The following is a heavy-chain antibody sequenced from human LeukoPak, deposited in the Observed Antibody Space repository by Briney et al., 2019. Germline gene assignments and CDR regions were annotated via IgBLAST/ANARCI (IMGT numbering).Heavy chain of an antibody. D-gene: IGHD2-2*01. V-gene: IGHV3-23*01. J-gene: IGHJ3*02. CDR3: AKTSRQYQLLNDAFDI. CDR2: ISGSGSTT. Sequence: AGGSLRLSCTASGFTFGDYAMSWFRQAPGKGLEWVSGISGSGSTTYYADSVKGRFTISRDNTKNTLYLQMNSLRAEDTAVYYCAKTSRQYQLLNDAFDIWGQGTMVTVSS. CDR1: GFTFGDYA.